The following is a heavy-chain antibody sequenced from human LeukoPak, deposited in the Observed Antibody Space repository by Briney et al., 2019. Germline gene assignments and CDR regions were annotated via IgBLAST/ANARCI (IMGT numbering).Heavy chain of an antibody. J-gene: IGHJ4*02. V-gene: IGHV3-20*04. D-gene: IGHD5-18*01. Sequence: AGGSLRLSCAASGFTFDDYGMSWVRQAPGKGLEWVSGINWSGGSTGYADSVKGRFTISRDNAKNSLYLQMNSLRAEDTALYYCAKDGHSYGDQFDYWGQGTLVTVSS. CDR3: AKDGHSYGDQFDY. CDR1: GFTFDDYG. CDR2: INWSGGST.